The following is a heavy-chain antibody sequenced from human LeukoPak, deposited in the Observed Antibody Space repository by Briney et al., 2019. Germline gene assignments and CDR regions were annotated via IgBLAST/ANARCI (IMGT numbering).Heavy chain of an antibody. CDR1: GFTFSSYW. CDR2: IKQDGSEE. CDR3: ARDEVSNYYATEYYFVY. V-gene: IGHV3-7*01. D-gene: IGHD3-10*01. J-gene: IGHJ4*02. Sequence: GGSLRLSCAASGFTFSSYWLSWVRQAPGKGLEWVANIKQDGSEEYYVDSVKGRFTISRYNAKNSLYLQMNSLRAEDTAVYYCARDEVSNYYATEYYFVYWGQGTLVTVSS.